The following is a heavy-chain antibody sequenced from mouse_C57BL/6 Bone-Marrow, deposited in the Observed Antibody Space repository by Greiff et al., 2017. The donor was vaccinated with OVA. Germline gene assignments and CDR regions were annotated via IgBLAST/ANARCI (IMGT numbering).Heavy chain of an antibody. J-gene: IGHJ3*01. CDR3: TGGGYDYGWFAY. Sequence: EVKVVESGGGLVQPGGSMKLSCVASGFTFSNYWMNWVRQSPEKGLEWVAQIRLKSDNYATHYAESVKGRFTISRDDSKSSVYLQMNNLRAEDTGIYYCTGGGYDYGWFAYWGQGTLVTVSA. CDR1: GFTFSNYW. D-gene: IGHD2-4*01. CDR2: IRLKSDNYAT. V-gene: IGHV6-3*01.